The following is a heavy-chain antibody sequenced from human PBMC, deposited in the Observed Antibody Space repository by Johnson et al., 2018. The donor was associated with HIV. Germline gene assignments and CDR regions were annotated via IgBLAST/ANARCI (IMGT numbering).Heavy chain of an antibody. V-gene: IGHV3-30*04. CDR2: ISYDGNNK. CDR1: GFSFTSYT. D-gene: IGHD5-18*01. CDR3: ARGVTGYSYGT. Sequence: QMLLVESVGGVVPPGRSLRLSCAASGFSFTSYTLHWVRQAPGKGLEWVAVISYDGNNKYYTESVKGRFTISRDNSKNTLYLQMNSLRSEDTAVYYCARGVTGYSYGTWGQGTMVTVSS. J-gene: IGHJ3*01.